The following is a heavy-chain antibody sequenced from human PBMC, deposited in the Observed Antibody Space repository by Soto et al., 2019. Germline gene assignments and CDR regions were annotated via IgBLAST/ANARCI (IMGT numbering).Heavy chain of an antibody. CDR3: ARQVNYYYYYMDV. CDR1: GGSISSSTSY. CDR2: INYSGST. J-gene: IGHJ6*03. V-gene: IGHV4-39*01. Sequence: QLQLQESGPGLVKPSETLSLTCTVSGGSISSSTSYWGWIRQPPGKGLEWIGSINYSGSTYYSPSLKRRVTISADTSKNQFSLKLSSVTAADTAVYYCARQVNYYYYYMDVWGKGTMVTVSS.